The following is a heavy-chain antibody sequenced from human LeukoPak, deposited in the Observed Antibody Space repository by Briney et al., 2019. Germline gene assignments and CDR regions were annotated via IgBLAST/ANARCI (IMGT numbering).Heavy chain of an antibody. CDR3: ARDTNIAARPYYYYYYMDV. Sequence: PSETLSLTCTVSGGSISSSSYYWGWIRQPPGKGLEWIGSIYYSGSTYYNPSLKSRVTISVDTSKNQFSLKLSSVTAADTAVYYCARDTNIAARPYYYYYYMDVWGKGTTVTVSS. CDR2: IYYSGST. CDR1: GGSISSSSYY. J-gene: IGHJ6*03. D-gene: IGHD6-6*01. V-gene: IGHV4-39*02.